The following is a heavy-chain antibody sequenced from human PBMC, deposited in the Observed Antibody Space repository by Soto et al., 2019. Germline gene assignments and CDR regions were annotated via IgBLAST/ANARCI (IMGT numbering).Heavy chain of an antibody. V-gene: IGHV4-34*01. CDR2: ISHSGST. J-gene: IGHJ5*02. Sequence: SETLSLTFAVYGGSFSGYYWSWIRQPPGKGLEWIGEISHSGSTNYNPSLKSRVTISVDTSKNQFSLKLSSVTAADTAVYYCARGPKDSFFPRPGWNGYSSGWWAPRRGWFDPWGQGTLVTVSS. D-gene: IGHD6-19*01. CDR1: GGSFSGYY. CDR3: ARGPKDSFFPRPGWNGYSSGWWAPRRGWFDP.